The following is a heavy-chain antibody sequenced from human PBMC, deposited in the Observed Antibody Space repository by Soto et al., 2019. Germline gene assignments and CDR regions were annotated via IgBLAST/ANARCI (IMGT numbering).Heavy chain of an antibody. Sequence: GGSLRLSCAASGFTFSSYWMSWVRQAPGKGLEWVANIKQDGSEKYYVDSVKGRFTISRDNAKNSLYLQMNSLRAEDTAVYYCARDQGIAARPHYYYGMDVWGQGTTVTVSS. CDR1: GFTFSSYW. V-gene: IGHV3-7*01. J-gene: IGHJ6*02. CDR3: ARDQGIAARPHYYYGMDV. CDR2: IKQDGSEK. D-gene: IGHD6-6*01.